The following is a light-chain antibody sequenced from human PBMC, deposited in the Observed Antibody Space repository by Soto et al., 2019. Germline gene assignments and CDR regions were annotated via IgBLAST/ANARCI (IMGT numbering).Light chain of an antibody. Sequence: DIQMTQSPSSLSASVGDTVTITCRASQGINDFLAWFQQKPGKAPKPLISAASSLQSGVPSKFSGSGSDRDFTLTISSLQPEDSATYYCQQYHSYPVTFGGGTKVEIK. CDR3: QQYHSYPVT. V-gene: IGKV1-16*02. J-gene: IGKJ4*01. CDR2: AAS. CDR1: QGINDF.